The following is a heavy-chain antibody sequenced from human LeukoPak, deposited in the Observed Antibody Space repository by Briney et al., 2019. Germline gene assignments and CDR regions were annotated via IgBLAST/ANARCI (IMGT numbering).Heavy chain of an antibody. CDR1: SGSFSGYY. D-gene: IGHD6-13*01. V-gene: IGHV4-34*01. J-gene: IGHJ6*03. Sequence: SETLSLTCPVYSGSFSGYYWSWIRQPPGKGLEWIGEINHSVDTNYNPSLKSQATMSLDTSKNEFSLKLSSVTAADTAVYYCARHSSSWHYYYYYMDVWGKGTTVTISS. CDR3: ARHSSSWHYYYYYMDV. CDR2: INHSVDT.